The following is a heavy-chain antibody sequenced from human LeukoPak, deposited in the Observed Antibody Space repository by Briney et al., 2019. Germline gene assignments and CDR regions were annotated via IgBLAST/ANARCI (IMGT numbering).Heavy chain of an antibody. CDR3: ARDRSGLIRGVTHSQLDY. CDR2: ISSGSNTI. Sequence: GGSLRLSCAASGFTFSTYSMNWVRQAPGKGLEWVSYISSGSNTIYYADSVKGRFTISRDNAKNSLYLQMNSLRAEDTAVYYCARDRSGLIRGVTHSQLDYWGQGTLVTVSS. V-gene: IGHV3-48*04. J-gene: IGHJ4*02. CDR1: GFTFSTYS. D-gene: IGHD3-10*01.